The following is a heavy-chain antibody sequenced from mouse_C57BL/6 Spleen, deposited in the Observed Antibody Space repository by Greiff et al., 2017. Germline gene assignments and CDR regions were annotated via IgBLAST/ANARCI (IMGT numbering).Heavy chain of an antibody. CDR3: ARCSYGNHRDWYFDV. J-gene: IGHJ1*03. CDR2: IYPGSGST. CDR1: GYTFTSYW. D-gene: IGHD2-1*01. V-gene: IGHV1-55*01. Sequence: QVQLQQPGAELVKPGASVKMSCKASGYTFTSYWITWVKQRPGQGLEWIGDIYPGSGSTNYNEKFKSKATLTVDTSSSTAYMQLSSLTSEDSAVYCCARCSYGNHRDWYFDVWGTGTTVTVSS.